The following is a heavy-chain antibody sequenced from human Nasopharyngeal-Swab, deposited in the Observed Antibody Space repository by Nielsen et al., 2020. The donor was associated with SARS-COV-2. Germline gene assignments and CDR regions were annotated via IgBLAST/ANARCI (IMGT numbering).Heavy chain of an antibody. J-gene: IGHJ4*02. CDR2: ISAYNGNT. Sequence: ASVKLSCKASGYTFTSYGISWVRQAPGQGLEWMGWISAYNGNTNYARKLQGRVTMTTDTSTSTAYMELRSLRSDDTAVYSCARDRLTSQYYYDSSGYGYWGQGTLVTVSS. V-gene: IGHV1-18*01. CDR3: ARDRLTSQYYYDSSGYGY. CDR1: GYTFTSYG. D-gene: IGHD3-22*01.